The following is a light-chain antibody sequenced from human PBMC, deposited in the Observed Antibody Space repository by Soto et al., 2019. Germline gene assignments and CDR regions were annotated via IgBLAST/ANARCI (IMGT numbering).Light chain of an antibody. J-gene: IGKJ5*01. V-gene: IGKV1-9*01. CDR2: AAS. CDR3: QQYYSYPIT. CDR1: QGISTY. Sequence: IQLTQSPSSLSASVGDRVTITCRASQGISTYLAWYQQKPGKAPKLLIYAASTLQTGVPSRFSGSGSGTDFVLTISSLQPEDFATYYCQQYYSYPITFGQGTRLEIK.